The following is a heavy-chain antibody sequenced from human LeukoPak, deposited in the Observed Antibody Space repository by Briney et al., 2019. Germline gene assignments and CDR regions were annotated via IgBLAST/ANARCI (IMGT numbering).Heavy chain of an antibody. CDR3: ARSGNFGIVVVITPFDY. D-gene: IGHD3-22*01. J-gene: IGHJ4*02. CDR1: GYTFTSYG. CDR2: ISAYNGNT. V-gene: IGHV1-18*01. Sequence: ASVKVSCKASGYTFTSYGISWVRQAPGQGLEWMGWISAYNGNTNYAQKLQGRVTMTTDTSTSTAYMELRGLRSDDTAVYYCARSGNFGIVVVITPFDYWGQGTLVTVSS.